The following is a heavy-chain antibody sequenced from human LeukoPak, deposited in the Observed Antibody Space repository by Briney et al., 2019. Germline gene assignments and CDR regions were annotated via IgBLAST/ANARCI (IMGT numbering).Heavy chain of an antibody. CDR1: GFTFNNYA. CDR2: ISGSGATT. J-gene: IGHJ4*02. V-gene: IGHV3-23*01. Sequence: PGGSLRLSCAASGFTFNNYAMTWVRQAPGKGLEWVSAISGSGATTYYADSVKGRFTISRDSSKNTLYLEMSSLRAEDTAVYYCATAPSSIFDYWGQGTLVTVSS. CDR3: ATAPSSIFDY. D-gene: IGHD2-2*01.